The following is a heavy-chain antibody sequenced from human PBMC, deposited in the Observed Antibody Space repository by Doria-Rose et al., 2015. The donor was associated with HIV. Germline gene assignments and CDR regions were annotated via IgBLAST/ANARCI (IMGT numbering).Heavy chain of an antibody. V-gene: IGHV2-26*01. D-gene: IGHD6-13*01. CDR2: IFSDDER. CDR1: GVSLSSPGMG. J-gene: IGHJ4*02. CDR3: ARIKSSRWYHKYYFDF. Sequence: SGPVLVKPTETLTLTCTVSGVSLSSPGMGVSWIRQPPGKALEWLANIFSDDERSYNTSLKSRLTISRSTSKSQVVLTMTDTDPVDTATYYCARIKSSRWYHKYYFDFWGQGTLVIVSA.